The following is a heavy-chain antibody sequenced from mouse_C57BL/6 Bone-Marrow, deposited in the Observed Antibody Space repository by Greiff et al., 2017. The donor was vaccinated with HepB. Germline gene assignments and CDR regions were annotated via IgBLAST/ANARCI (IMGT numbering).Heavy chain of an antibody. V-gene: IGHV1-9*01. CDR1: GYTFTGYW. CDR2: ILPGSGST. CDR3: AREITTVVEGYWYFDV. J-gene: IGHJ1*03. Sequence: VQLQQSGAELMKPGASVKLSCKATGYTFTGYWIEWVKQRPGHGLEWIGEILPGSGSTNYNEKFKGKATFTADTSSNTAYMQLSSLTTEDSAIYYCAREITTVVEGYWYFDVWGTGTTVTVSS. D-gene: IGHD1-1*01.